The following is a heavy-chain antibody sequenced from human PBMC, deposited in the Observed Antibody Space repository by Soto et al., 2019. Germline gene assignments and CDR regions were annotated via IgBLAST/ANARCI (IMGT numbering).Heavy chain of an antibody. CDR2: MNPNSGNT. CDR1: GYTVTSYD. Sequence: ASVKVSCKASGYTVTSYDINWVRQATGQGLEWMGWMNPNSGNTGYAQKFQGRVTMTRNTSISTAYMELSGLRSEDTAVYYCARGFSFYVSWFYQLFDIWGQGT. CDR3: ARGFSFYVSWFYQLFDI. J-gene: IGHJ3*02. V-gene: IGHV1-8*01. D-gene: IGHD3-22*01.